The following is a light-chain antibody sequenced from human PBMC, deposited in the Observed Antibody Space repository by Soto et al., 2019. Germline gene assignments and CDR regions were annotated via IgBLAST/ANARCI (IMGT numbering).Light chain of an antibody. J-gene: IGLJ3*02. Sequence: QSVLTQPPSASGSPGQSVTISCTGTSSDVGAYKYVSWYQQYPGKAPKLMIYEVTKRPSGVRDRFSGSKSGNTASLTVSGLQAEDEADYYCTSYVGNDIWVFGGGTKLTVL. V-gene: IGLV2-8*01. CDR3: TSYVGNDIWV. CDR1: SSDVGAYKY. CDR2: EVT.